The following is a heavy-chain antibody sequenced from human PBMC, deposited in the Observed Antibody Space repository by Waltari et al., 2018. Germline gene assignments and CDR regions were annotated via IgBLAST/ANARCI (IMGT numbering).Heavy chain of an antibody. V-gene: IGHV1-69*02. J-gene: IGHJ6*02. CDR1: GGTFSSST. CDR2: IIPILGIA. CDR3: ARGFGKQRDGMDV. D-gene: IGHD6-25*01. Sequence: QVQLVQSGAEVKKPGSSVKVSCQASGGTFSSSTISWVRQAPGQGLEWMGRIIPILGIANYAQKFQGRVTITADKSTSTAYMELSSLRSEDTAVYYCARGFGKQRDGMDVWGQGTTVTVSS.